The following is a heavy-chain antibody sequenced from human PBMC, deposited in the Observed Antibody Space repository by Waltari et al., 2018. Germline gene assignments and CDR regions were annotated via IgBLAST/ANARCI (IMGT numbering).Heavy chain of an antibody. CDR1: GFTFSSPW. CDR2: IKEDGSEK. D-gene: IGHD2-2*01. V-gene: IGHV3-7*01. J-gene: IGHJ4*02. CDR3: AREKGMEGTSWTEDY. Sequence: EVQLVESGGGLVQPGGSLRLSCAASGFTFSSPWMRWVRQAPGKGLEWVANIKEDGSEKYYVDSVKGRFTISRDNAKKSLFLQMNSLRAEDTALYYCAREKGMEGTSWTEDYWGQGTLVTVSS.